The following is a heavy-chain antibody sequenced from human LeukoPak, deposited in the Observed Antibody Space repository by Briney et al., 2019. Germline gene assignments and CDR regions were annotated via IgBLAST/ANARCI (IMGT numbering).Heavy chain of an antibody. D-gene: IGHD4-17*01. J-gene: IGHJ1*01. CDR2: INWIGGST. V-gene: IGHV3-20*04. CDR3: ARSMTTDTLGNFQH. CDR1: GFTFDDYG. Sequence: GGSRRLSWAASGFTFDDYGMSWVRQAPGKGLEWVSGINWIGGSTGYADSVKGRFTISRDTAKNSLCLQMNSLRAEDTALYYCARSMTTDTLGNFQHWGQGTLVTVSS.